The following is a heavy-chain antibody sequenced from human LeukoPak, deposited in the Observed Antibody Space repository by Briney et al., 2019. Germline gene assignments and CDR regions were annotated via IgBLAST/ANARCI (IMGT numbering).Heavy chain of an antibody. J-gene: IGHJ6*02. CDR3: ARHVPYYDSDFSAWGMDV. CDR1: GGSISSYY. CDR2: IYDSVFA. Sequence: PSETLSLTCTVSGGSISSYYWSWIRQPPGKGLEWIGYIYDSVFAKYNPSLKSQVTISVDTSKSQFSLRLSSVTAADTAVYYCARHVPYYDSDFSAWGMDVWGQGTTVTVSS. V-gene: IGHV4-59*08. D-gene: IGHD3-16*01.